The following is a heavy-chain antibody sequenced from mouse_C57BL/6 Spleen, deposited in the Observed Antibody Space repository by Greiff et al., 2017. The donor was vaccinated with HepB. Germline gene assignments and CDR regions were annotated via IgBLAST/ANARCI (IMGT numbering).Heavy chain of an antibody. D-gene: IGHD3-3*01. J-gene: IGHJ4*01. CDR1: GFTFSDYG. CDR3: AREGFTLYYAMDY. Sequence: EVKLVESGGGLVKPGGSLKLSCAASGFTFSDYGMHWVRQAPEKGLEWVAYISSGSSTIYYADTVKGRFTISRDNAKNTLFLQMTSLRSEDTAMYYCAREGFTLYYAMDYWGQGTSVTVSS. V-gene: IGHV5-17*01. CDR2: ISSGSSTI.